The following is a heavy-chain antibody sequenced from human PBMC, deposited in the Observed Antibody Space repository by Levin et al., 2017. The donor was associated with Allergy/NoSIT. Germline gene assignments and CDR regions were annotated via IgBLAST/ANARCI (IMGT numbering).Heavy chain of an antibody. V-gene: IGHV3-23*01. J-gene: IGHJ4*02. CDR3: AKVRAAVVAAINY. CDR2: ISGSGDST. Sequence: GESLKISCAASGFTFSNYAMTWVRQAPEKGLKWVSAISGSGDSTDYEDSVKGRFTISRDNSKNTVYLQMNSLRAEDTAVYYCAKVRAAVVAAINYWGQGTLVTVSS. CDR1: GFTFSNYA. D-gene: IGHD2-15*01.